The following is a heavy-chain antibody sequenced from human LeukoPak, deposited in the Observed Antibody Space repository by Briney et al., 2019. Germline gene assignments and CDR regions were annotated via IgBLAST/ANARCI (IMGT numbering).Heavy chain of an antibody. Sequence: SETLSLTCTVSRVSISSYYWSWIRQPPGKGLEWIGHINYNGSTNHNPSLKSRVTMSVDASKNQFSLKLSSVTAADTAVYYCARRPSILYYYYGMDVWGQGTTVTVSS. D-gene: IGHD3-10*01. J-gene: IGHJ6*02. CDR2: INYNGST. V-gene: IGHV4-59*08. CDR3: ARRPSILYYYYGMDV. CDR1: RVSISSYY.